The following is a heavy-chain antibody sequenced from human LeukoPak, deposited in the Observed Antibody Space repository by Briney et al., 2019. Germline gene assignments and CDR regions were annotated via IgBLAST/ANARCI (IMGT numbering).Heavy chain of an antibody. CDR3: ARRRGITGNNWFDP. CDR2: MNPNSGNT. D-gene: IGHD1-20*01. J-gene: IGHJ5*02. CDR1: GYTFTSYD. V-gene: IGHV1-8*03. Sequence: ASVKVSCKASGYTFTSYDINWVRQAAGQGLEWMGWMNPNSGNTVYAQKFQGRVTITRNTSISTAYMELSSLRSEDTAVYYCARRRGITGNNWFDPWGQGTLVTVSS.